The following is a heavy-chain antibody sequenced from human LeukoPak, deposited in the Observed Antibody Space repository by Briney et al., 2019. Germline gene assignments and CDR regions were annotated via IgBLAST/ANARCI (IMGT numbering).Heavy chain of an antibody. D-gene: IGHD2-15*01. CDR3: ARDPGGLYCSGGSCYQNNWFDP. V-gene: IGHV4-59*12. CDR1: GGSISSYY. Sequence: SETLSLTCTVSGGSISSYYWSWIRQPPGKGLEWIGYIYYSGSTYYNPSLKSRVTISVDTSKNQFSLKLSSVTAADTAVYYCARDPGGLYCSGGSCYQNNWFDPWGQGTLVTISS. J-gene: IGHJ5*02. CDR2: IYYSGST.